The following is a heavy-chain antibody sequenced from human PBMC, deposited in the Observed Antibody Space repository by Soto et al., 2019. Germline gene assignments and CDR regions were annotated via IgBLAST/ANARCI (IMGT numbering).Heavy chain of an antibody. D-gene: IGHD6-13*01. CDR1: GYTFTSYG. Sequence: GASVKVSCKASGYTFTSYGISWVRQAPGQGLEWMGWISAYNGNTNYAQKLQGRVTMTTDTSTSTAYMELRSLRSDDTAVYYCARVGRRSLFQAAAGTALDYWGQGTLVPVSS. CDR3: ARVGRRSLFQAAAGTALDY. V-gene: IGHV1-18*01. CDR2: ISAYNGNT. J-gene: IGHJ4*02.